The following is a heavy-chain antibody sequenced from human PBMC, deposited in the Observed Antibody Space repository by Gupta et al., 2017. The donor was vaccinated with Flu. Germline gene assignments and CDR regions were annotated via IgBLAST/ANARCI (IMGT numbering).Heavy chain of an antibody. D-gene: IGHD3-22*01. Sequence: QVQLQESGPGLVKPSETLSLTCTVSGGSISSYYWSWIRQPPGKGLEWIGYIYYSGSTNYNPSLKSRVTISVDTSKNQFSLKLSSVTAADTAVYYCARGTYYYDSSGYWQYYYYYGMDVWGQGTTVTVSS. CDR2: IYYSGST. CDR3: ARGTYYYDSSGYWQYYYYYGMDV. CDR1: GGSISSYY. J-gene: IGHJ6*02. V-gene: IGHV4-59*01.